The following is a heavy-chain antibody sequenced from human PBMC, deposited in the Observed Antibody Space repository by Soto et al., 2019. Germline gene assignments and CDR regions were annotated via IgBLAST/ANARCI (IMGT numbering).Heavy chain of an antibody. V-gene: IGHV3-48*01. J-gene: IGHJ4*02. CDR1: GFTFSSYS. CDR2: ISSSSSTI. D-gene: IGHD3-10*01. CDR3: ARDTAGSGWFGELSAYYFDY. Sequence: GGSLRLSCAASGFTFSSYSMNWVRQAPGKGLEWVSYISSSSSTIYYADCVKGRFTISRDNAKNSLYLQMNSLRAEDTAVYYCARDTAGSGWFGELSAYYFDYWGQGNLVTVSS.